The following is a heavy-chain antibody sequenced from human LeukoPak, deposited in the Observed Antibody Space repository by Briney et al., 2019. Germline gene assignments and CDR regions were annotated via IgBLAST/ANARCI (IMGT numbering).Heavy chain of an antibody. Sequence: SETLSLTCTVSGGSISSSSYYWGWIRQPPGKGLEWIGSIYYSGSTYYHPSLKSRVTISVDTSKNQFSLKLSSVTAADTAVYYCARRVWFITMVRGVKVSPWYFDYWGQGTLVTVSS. CDR3: ARRVWFITMVRGVKVSPWYFDY. V-gene: IGHV4-39*01. D-gene: IGHD3-10*01. CDR1: GGSISSSSYY. CDR2: IYYSGST. J-gene: IGHJ4*02.